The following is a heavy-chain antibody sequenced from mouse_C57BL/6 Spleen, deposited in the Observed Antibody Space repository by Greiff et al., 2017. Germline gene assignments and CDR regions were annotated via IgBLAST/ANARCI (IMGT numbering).Heavy chain of an antibody. Sequence: QVQLQQSGAELARPGASVKLSCKASGYTFTSYGISWVKQRTGQGLEWIGEIYPRSGNTYYNEKFKGKATLTADKSSSTAYMELLSLTSEDSAVYFCANHGSSTAFDYWGQGTTLTVSS. D-gene: IGHD1-1*01. CDR2: IYPRSGNT. J-gene: IGHJ2*01. CDR1: GYTFTSYG. CDR3: ANHGSSTAFDY. V-gene: IGHV1-81*01.